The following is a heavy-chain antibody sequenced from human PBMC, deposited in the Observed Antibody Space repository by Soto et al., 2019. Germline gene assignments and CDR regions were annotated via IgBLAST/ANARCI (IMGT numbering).Heavy chain of an antibody. CDR2: IYYSGST. D-gene: IGHD5-18*01. CDR1: GGSISSYY. CDR3: ASMVTGWFDP. Sequence: SETLSLTCTVSGGSISSYYWSWIRQPPGKGLEWIGCIYYSGSTNYNPSLKSRVTISVDTSKNQFSLKLSSVTAADTAVYYCASMVTGWFDPWGQGTLVTVSS. J-gene: IGHJ5*02. V-gene: IGHV4-59*01.